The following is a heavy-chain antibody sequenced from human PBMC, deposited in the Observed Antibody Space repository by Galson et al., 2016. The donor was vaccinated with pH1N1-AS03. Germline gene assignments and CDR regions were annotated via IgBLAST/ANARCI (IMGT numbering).Heavy chain of an antibody. D-gene: IGHD6-6*01. Sequence: QSGAEVKKPGESLKISCKGSGPIFANYWIGWVRQTPGKGLEWMGLIYPGDSDTRYSPSFQGQVTIPADKSLSTAYLQWSSLKASVPAMSYCASSRIAAHTYYYHGIDVWGQGTTVTVSS. CDR2: IYPGDSDT. CDR1: GPIFANYW. CDR3: ASSRIAAHTYYYHGIDV. V-gene: IGHV5-51*01. J-gene: IGHJ6*02.